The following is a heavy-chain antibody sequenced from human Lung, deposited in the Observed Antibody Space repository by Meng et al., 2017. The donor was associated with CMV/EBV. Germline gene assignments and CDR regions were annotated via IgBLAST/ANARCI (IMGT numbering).Heavy chain of an antibody. CDR2: IKSKTDGGTT. CDR3: TTDEYCSSTSCYPPFDC. D-gene: IGHD2-2*01. J-gene: IGHJ4*02. V-gene: IGHV3-15*01. CDR1: GFTFSNAW. Sequence: GESLKISCAASGFTFSNAWMSWVRQAPGKGLEWVGRIKSKTDGGTTDYAAPVKGRFTISRDDSKNTLYLQMNSLKTEDTAVYYCTTDEYCSSTSCYPPFDCXGQGXLVTVSS.